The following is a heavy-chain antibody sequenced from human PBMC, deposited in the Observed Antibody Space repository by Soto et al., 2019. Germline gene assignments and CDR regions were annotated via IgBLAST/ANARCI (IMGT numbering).Heavy chain of an antibody. D-gene: IGHD6-13*01. CDR3: VRRHVSATGIDWFDP. CDR1: GYTFTSYG. V-gene: IGHV1-3*01. CDR2: INAANGDT. Sequence: ASVKVSCKASGYTFTSYGIHWVRQAPGQRLEGMGWINAANGDTKYSPKFQGRVTITRDTSASTAYMELSSLRSEDTAVYYCVRRHVSATGIDWFDPWGQGTRVTVSS. J-gene: IGHJ5*02.